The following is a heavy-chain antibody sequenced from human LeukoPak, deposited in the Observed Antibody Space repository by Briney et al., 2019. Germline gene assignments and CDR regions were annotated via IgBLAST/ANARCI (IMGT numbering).Heavy chain of an antibody. CDR3: AKAHDSLASYFDY. V-gene: IGHV3-23*01. CDR2: ISGSGGST. J-gene: IGHJ4*02. Sequence: GGSLRLSCAASGFTFSGYSMNWVRQAPGKGLEWVSAISGSGGSTYYADSVKGRFTISRDNSKNTLYLQMNSLRAEDTAVYYCAKAHDSLASYFDYWGQGTLVTVSS. CDR1: GFTFSGYS. D-gene: IGHD3-16*01.